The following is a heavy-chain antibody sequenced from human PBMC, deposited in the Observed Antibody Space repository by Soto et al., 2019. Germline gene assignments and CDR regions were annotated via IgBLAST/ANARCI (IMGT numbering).Heavy chain of an antibody. D-gene: IGHD4-4*01. CDR2: IGTDGDT. Sequence: GGSLRLSCVASGFTFSNHDMHWVRQGIGKGLEWVSGIGTDGDTYYPGAVKGRFTISRENAKNSLYLQMTSLRAEDTAIYYCARVQYDAYDIWGQGTMVTVS. J-gene: IGHJ3*02. V-gene: IGHV3-13*04. CDR3: ARVQYDAYDI. CDR1: GFTFSNHD.